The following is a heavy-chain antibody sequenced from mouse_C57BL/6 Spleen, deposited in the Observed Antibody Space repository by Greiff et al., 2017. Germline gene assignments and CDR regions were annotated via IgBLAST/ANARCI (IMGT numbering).Heavy chain of an antibody. V-gene: IGHV3-6*01. Sequence: ESGPGLVKPSQSLSLTCSVTGYSITSGYYWNWIRQFPGNKLEWMGYISYDGSNNYNPSLKNRISITRDTSTNQFFLKLNSVTTEDTATYYCATYGNYDAMDYWGQGTSVTVSS. D-gene: IGHD2-1*01. CDR3: ATYGNYDAMDY. J-gene: IGHJ4*01. CDR2: ISYDGSN. CDR1: GYSITSGYY.